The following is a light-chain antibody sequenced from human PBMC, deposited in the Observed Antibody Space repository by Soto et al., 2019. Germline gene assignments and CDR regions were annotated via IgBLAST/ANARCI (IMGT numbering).Light chain of an antibody. CDR1: QSISSW. J-gene: IGKJ1*01. Sequence: DLQMTQSPSTLSASVGDRVTITCRASQSISSWLAWYQQKPGKAPKLLIYDASSLESGVPSRFSGSGSGTEFTLTISSLQPDDFATYYCQQYNSYSPKWTFGQGTKVDIK. CDR2: DAS. V-gene: IGKV1-5*01. CDR3: QQYNSYSPKWT.